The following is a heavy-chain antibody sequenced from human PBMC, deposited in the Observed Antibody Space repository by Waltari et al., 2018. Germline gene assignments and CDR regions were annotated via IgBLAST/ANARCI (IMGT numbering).Heavy chain of an antibody. D-gene: IGHD3-22*01. Sequence: QVQLQESGPGLVKPSETLSLTCAVSGYSISSGYYWAWIRPPPGKGLEWIGSIYHSGSTYYNPSLKSRVTISVDTSKNQFSLKLSSVTAADTAVYYCARHLDYYDSSGYPADAFDIWGQGTMVTVSS. CDR1: GYSISSGYY. V-gene: IGHV4-38-2*01. CDR2: IYHSGST. CDR3: ARHLDYYDSSGYPADAFDI. J-gene: IGHJ3*02.